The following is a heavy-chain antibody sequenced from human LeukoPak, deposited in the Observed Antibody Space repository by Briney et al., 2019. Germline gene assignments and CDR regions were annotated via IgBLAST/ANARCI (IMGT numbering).Heavy chain of an antibody. Sequence: SQTLSLTCAISGDSFSSNSAAWNWIRQSPSRGLEWLGKTYYRSKWYNDYAESVKSRITINPDTSKNQFSLHLNSVTPEDTAVYYCARVMLGYGDTYYYSMDVWGQGTTVTVSS. J-gene: IGHJ6*02. CDR3: ARVMLGYGDTYYYSMDV. CDR2: TYYRSKWYN. V-gene: IGHV6-1*01. D-gene: IGHD2-21*02. CDR1: GDSFSSNSAA.